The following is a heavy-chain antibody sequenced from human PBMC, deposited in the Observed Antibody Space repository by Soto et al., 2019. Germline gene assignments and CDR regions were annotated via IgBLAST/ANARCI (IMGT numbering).Heavy chain of an antibody. J-gene: IGHJ6*02. Sequence: GGSLRLSCAASGFTFSSYWMSWVRQAPGKGLEWVANIKQDGSEKYYVDSVKGRFTISRDNAKNSLYLQMNSLRAEDTAVYYCARDAAYYDFWSGYLHGGMDVWGQGTTVTVSS. CDR3: ARDAAYYDFWSGYLHGGMDV. D-gene: IGHD3-3*01. CDR1: GFTFSSYW. CDR2: IKQDGSEK. V-gene: IGHV3-7*05.